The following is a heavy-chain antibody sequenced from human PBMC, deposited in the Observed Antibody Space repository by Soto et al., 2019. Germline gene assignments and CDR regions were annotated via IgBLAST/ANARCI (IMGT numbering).Heavy chain of an antibody. J-gene: IGHJ4*02. Sequence: EVQLLESGGDLVQPGGSLRLSCAASGFTFSSYVMSWVRQAQGKGLEWVSTISGSGGSTYYADSVKGRFTISRDNSKNTLYLQMNSLRAEDTAVYYCAKAQEDYYDSSGYDDYWGQGTLVTVSS. CDR2: ISGSGGST. CDR1: GFTFSSYV. V-gene: IGHV3-23*01. D-gene: IGHD3-22*01. CDR3: AKAQEDYYDSSGYDDY.